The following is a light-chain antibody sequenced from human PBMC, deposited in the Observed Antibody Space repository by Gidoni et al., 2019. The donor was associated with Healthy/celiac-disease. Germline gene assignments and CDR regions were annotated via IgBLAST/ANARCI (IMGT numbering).Light chain of an antibody. CDR2: EVS. CDR3: SSYTSSSTLYV. J-gene: IGLJ1*01. CDR1: SSDVGGYTY. V-gene: IGLV2-14*01. Sequence: QSALTQPASVSGSPGQAITISCTGTSSDVGGYTYVSWYQQHPGKAPKLMIYEVSHRPSGVSNRFSGSKSGNTASLTISGLQAEDEADYYCSSYTSSSTLYVFGTGTKVTVL.